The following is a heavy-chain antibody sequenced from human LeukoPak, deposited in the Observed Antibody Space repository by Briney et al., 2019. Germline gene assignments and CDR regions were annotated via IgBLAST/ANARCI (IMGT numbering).Heavy chain of an antibody. Sequence: PSETLSLTCTVSGGSIISYYWSGIRQPAGMGLEWIGRIYTSGSTNYNPSLKSRVTMSVDTSKNQFSLKLSSVTAADTAVYYCARGGKIPSLDYRGQGTLVTVSS. V-gene: IGHV4-4*07. J-gene: IGHJ4*02. CDR3: ARGGKIPSLDY. CDR2: IYTSGST. D-gene: IGHD4-23*01. CDR1: GGSIISYY.